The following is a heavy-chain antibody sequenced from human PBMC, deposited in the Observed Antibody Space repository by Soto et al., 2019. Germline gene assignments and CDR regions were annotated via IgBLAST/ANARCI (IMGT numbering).Heavy chain of an antibody. V-gene: IGHV1-3*01. CDR3: ARDQGGVTAFDI. Sequence: ASVKVSCKASGYTFTSYAMHWVRQAPGQRLEWMGWINAGNGNTKYSQKFQGRVTITRDTSASTAYMELSSLRSEDTAVYYCARDQGGVTAFDIWGQGTMVTVSS. J-gene: IGHJ3*02. D-gene: IGHD3-16*01. CDR2: INAGNGNT. CDR1: GYTFTSYA.